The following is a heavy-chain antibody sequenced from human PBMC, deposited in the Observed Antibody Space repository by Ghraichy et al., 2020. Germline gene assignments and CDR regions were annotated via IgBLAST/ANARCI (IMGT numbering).Heavy chain of an antibody. CDR3: VRDQGKNIEDY. J-gene: IGHJ4*02. V-gene: IGHV1-18*01. Sequence: ASVKVSCKTSGYRFTSHDISWVRQAPGQGLEWMSWISTNNGNTNYAQKFQGRVTMTTDTSTSTAYMDLSSLRSDDTAVYYCVRDQGKNIEDYWGQGTLVTVSS. D-gene: IGHD4-23*01. CDR2: ISTNNGNT. CDR1: GYRFTSHD.